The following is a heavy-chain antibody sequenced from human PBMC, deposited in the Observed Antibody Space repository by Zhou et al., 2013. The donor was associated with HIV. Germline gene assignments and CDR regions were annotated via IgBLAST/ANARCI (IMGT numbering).Heavy chain of an antibody. CDR2: VVPVFGTT. V-gene: IGHV1-69*05. D-gene: IGHD3-10*01. J-gene: IGHJ6*02. CDR1: GGSFSSFT. CDR3: GRRGSWGDRTTIIRGGVDV. Sequence: QVQLIQSGAEVKRPGSSVKVSCKTSGGSFSSFTIAWMRQAPGRGLEWIGGVVPVFGTTTYTQTLEGRVTITTDESTNTANMELTSLRFEDTAVYYCGRRGSWGDRTTIIRGGVDVWGQGTTVSVSS.